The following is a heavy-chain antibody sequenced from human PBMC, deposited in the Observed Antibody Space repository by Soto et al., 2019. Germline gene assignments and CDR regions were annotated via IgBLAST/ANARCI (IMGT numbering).Heavy chain of an antibody. J-gene: IGHJ3*01. D-gene: IGHD1-26*01. CDR2: IFFTGST. Sequence: QVQLQESGPGLVKPSETLSLTCTVSGGSISGYYWSWIRQPPGKGLEWIGYIFFTGSTNYNPSLKSRFTISVYTPKNQFSLKLSSVTAADTAVYYCARHGLWGYAFYFWGQGSMVTGSS. CDR1: GGSISGYY. CDR3: ARHGLWGYAFYF. V-gene: IGHV4-59*08.